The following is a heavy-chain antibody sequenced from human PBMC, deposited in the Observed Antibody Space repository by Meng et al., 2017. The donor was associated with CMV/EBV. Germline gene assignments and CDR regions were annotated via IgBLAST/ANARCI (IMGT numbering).Heavy chain of an antibody. D-gene: IGHD5-12*01. CDR2: ISAYNGNT. V-gene: IGHV1-18*01. CDR3: ARGGASSGYDLIDC. J-gene: IGHJ4*02. CDR1: GYTFTSYG. Sequence: QVQLVQLGAGVKKPGASVKGSSKASGYTFTSYGNSWVRQAPGQGLEWMGWISAYNGNTNYAQKLQGRVTMTTDTSTSTAYMELRSLRSDDTAVYYCARGGASSGYDLIDCWGQGTLVTVSS.